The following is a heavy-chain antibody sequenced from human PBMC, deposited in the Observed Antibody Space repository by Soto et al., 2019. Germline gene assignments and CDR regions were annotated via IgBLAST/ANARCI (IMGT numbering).Heavy chain of an antibody. J-gene: IGHJ4*03. V-gene: IGHV3-9*01. Sequence: EVQMVESGGGFIQPGRSLGLSCAASGFTFDDYAMHWVRRVPGRGLEWVSSITWNGNVIGYADSVKGRFTVSRDNAKNYLYLQMSDLRPEDTALYYCAKGGPAAFCAGGRCYFDSWGQGIQVTVTS. CDR1: GFTFDDYA. CDR3: AKGGPAAFCAGGRCYFDS. CDR2: ITWNGNVI. D-gene: IGHD2-8*02.